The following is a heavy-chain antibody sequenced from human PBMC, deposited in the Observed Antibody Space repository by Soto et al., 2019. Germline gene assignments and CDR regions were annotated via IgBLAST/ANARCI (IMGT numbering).Heavy chain of an antibody. Sequence: SETLSLTCTVSGGSIISSSYYWVWIRQPPGKGLEWIGSIYYSGSTYYNPSLKSRVTISVDTSKNQFSLKLSSVTAADTAVYYCATNYAYYYYYGMDVWGQGTTVTVSS. CDR3: ATNYAYYYYYGMDV. CDR2: IYYSGST. CDR1: GGSIISSSYY. J-gene: IGHJ6*02. V-gene: IGHV4-39*01. D-gene: IGHD4-4*01.